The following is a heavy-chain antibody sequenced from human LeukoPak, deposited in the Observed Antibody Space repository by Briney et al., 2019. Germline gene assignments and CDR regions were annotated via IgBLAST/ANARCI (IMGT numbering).Heavy chain of an antibody. Sequence: PGGSLRLSCAASGFTFSSYAMSWVRQAPGKGLEWVSAITGSGGSTYYADSVKGRFTISRDNSKNTLYLQMNSLRAEDTSVYYCARKYDYFYYGMDVWGQGTTVNGSS. CDR1: GFTFSSYA. J-gene: IGHJ6*02. CDR2: ITGSGGST. D-gene: IGHD2/OR15-2a*01. V-gene: IGHV3-23*01. CDR3: ARKYDYFYYGMDV.